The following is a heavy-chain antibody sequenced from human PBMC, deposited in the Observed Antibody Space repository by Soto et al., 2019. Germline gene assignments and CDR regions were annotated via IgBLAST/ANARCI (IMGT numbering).Heavy chain of an antibody. V-gene: IGHV1-69*12. CDR2: IIPIFGTA. Sequence: QVQLVQSGAEVKKPGSSVKVSCKASGGIFSSYAISWVRQAPGQGLEWMGGIIPIFGTANYAQKFQGRVTITADESTSTAYMEQSSLRSEDTAVYYCARARRGVAARLDYYYGMDVWGQGTTVTVSS. J-gene: IGHJ6*02. D-gene: IGHD6-6*01. CDR1: GGIFSSYA. CDR3: ARARRGVAARLDYYYGMDV.